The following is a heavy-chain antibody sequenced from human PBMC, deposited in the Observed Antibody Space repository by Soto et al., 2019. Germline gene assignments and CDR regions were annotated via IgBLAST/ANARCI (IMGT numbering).Heavy chain of an antibody. D-gene: IGHD3-10*01. CDR1: GYTFTTYG. Sequence: GASVKVSCKASGYTFTTYGISWVRQAPGQGLEWLGWINTHNGNTNYAQNLQGRVIMTADTSTSTAYMELRSLRSDDTAIYYCTREGSAPYYYYGMDAWGQRTTVTVSS. V-gene: IGHV1-18*01. CDR2: INTHNGNT. CDR3: TREGSAPYYYYGMDA. J-gene: IGHJ6*01.